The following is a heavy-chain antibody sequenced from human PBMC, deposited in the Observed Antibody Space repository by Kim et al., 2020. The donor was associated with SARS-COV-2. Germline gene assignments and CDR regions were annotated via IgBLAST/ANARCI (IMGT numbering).Heavy chain of an antibody. Sequence: GESLKISCQASGYNFDKYWIAWVRQVPGKGLEWMGMVYPEDADTRYSPSFQGQVAISADRASSTAFLKWSSPQASDTAMYYCARRKENYYRMDVWGQGTAVTVSS. CDR1: GYNFDKYW. CDR3: ARRKENYYRMDV. V-gene: IGHV5-51*01. CDR2: VYPEDADT. J-gene: IGHJ6*02.